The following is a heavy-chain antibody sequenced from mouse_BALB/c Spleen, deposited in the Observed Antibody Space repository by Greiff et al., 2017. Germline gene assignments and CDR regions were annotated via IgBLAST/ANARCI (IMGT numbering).Heavy chain of an antibody. CDR2: IYPSDSYT. D-gene: IGHD2-3*01. V-gene: IGHV1-69*02. CDR1: GYTFTSYW. Sequence: QVQLQQPGAELVRPGASVKLSCKASGYTFTSYWINWVKRRPGQGLEWIGNIYPSDSYTNYNQKFKDKATLTVDKSSSTAYMQLSSPTSEDSAVYYCTRSYDGYYGGFAYWGQGTLVTVSA. J-gene: IGHJ3*01. CDR3: TRSYDGYYGGFAY.